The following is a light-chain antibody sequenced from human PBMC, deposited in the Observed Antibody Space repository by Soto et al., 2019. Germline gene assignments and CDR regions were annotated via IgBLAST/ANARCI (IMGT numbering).Light chain of an antibody. CDR3: QQSYRTPYT. J-gene: IGKJ2*01. CDR1: QSISSY. CDR2: AAS. Sequence: DIQMTQSPSSLSASVGDRVTITCRASQSISSYLNWYQQKPGKAPKLLIYAASSLQSGVPSRFSDSRSGTDFTLTISSLQPEDFATYYCQQSYRTPYTFGQGTKLEIK. V-gene: IGKV1-39*01.